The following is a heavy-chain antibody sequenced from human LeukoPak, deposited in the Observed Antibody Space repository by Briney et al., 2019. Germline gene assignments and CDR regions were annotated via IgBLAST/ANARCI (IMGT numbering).Heavy chain of an antibody. CDR2: ISHSGRTI. V-gene: IGHV3-48*03. Sequence: PGGSLRLSCAASGFTFSNYELNWVRQAPGKGLEWVSYISHSGRTIYSADSVKGRFTISRDNAKNSLYLQMNSLRAEDTAVYHCARGVGSSWPGWFDPWGQGTLVTVSS. D-gene: IGHD6-13*01. J-gene: IGHJ5*02. CDR3: ARGVGSSWPGWFDP. CDR1: GFTFSNYE.